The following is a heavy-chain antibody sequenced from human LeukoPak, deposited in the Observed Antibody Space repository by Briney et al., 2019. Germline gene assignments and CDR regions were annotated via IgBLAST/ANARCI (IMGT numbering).Heavy chain of an antibody. CDR1: GFTFSNNP. V-gene: IGHV3-23*01. D-gene: IGHD1-1*01. Sequence: GGSLRLSCVGSGFTFSNNPLSWVRQAPGKGLEWVSAISGSGGNTYYADSVRGRFTISRDNSRNTLFLQMNTLRADDTAVYYCATTKQARRYFDYWGQGTLVTVSS. J-gene: IGHJ4*02. CDR2: ISGSGGNT. CDR3: ATTKQARRYFDY.